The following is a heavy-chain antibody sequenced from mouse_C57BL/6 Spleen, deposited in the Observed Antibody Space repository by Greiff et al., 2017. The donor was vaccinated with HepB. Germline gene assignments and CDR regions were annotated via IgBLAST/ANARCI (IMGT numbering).Heavy chain of an antibody. CDR3: ARSAYYSNYDAMDY. V-gene: IGHV1-82*01. Sequence: QVQLKQSGPELVKPGASVKISCKASGYAFSSSWMNWVKQRPGKGLEWIGRIYPGDGDTNYNGKFKGKATLTADKSSSTAYMQLSSLTSEDSAVYVCARSAYYSNYDAMDYWGQGTSVTVSS. D-gene: IGHD2-5*01. CDR1: GYAFSSSW. CDR2: IYPGDGDT. J-gene: IGHJ4*01.